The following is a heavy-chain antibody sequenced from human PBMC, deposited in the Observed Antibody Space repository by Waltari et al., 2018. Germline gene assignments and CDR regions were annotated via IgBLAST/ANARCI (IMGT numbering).Heavy chain of an antibody. J-gene: IGHJ6*02. Sequence: QVQLQESGPGLVKPSQTLSLPCTVSGGSISSGSYYWSWIRQPAGKGLEWIGYIYTSGSTNYNPSLKSRVTISVDTSKNQFSLKLSSVTAADTAVYYCARRPYGGYYYGMDVWGQGTTVIVSS. CDR2: IYTSGST. V-gene: IGHV4-61*09. D-gene: IGHD2-15*01. CDR3: ARRPYGGYYYGMDV. CDR1: GGSISSGSYY.